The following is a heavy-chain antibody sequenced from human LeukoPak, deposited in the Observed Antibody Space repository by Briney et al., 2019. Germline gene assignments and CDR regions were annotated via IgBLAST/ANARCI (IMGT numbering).Heavy chain of an antibody. V-gene: IGHV3-21*01. CDR2: ISSSSSYI. D-gene: IGHD2-2*01. CDR1: GFTFSSYS. CDR3: ARDCSSTSCASAEFWFDP. Sequence: PGGSLRLSCAASGFTFSSYSMNWVRQAPGKGLEWVSSISSSSSYIYYADSVKGRFTISRDNSKNTLYLQMNSLRAEDTAVYYCARDCSSTSCASAEFWFDPWGQGTLVTVSS. J-gene: IGHJ5*02.